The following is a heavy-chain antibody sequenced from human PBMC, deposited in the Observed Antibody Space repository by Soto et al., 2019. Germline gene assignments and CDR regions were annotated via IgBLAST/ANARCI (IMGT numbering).Heavy chain of an antibody. CDR1: GGSISSSSYY. V-gene: IGHV4-39*01. CDR3: ARHLGHDGSGEFDY. Sequence: QLQLQESGPGLVKPSETLSLTCTVSGGSISSSSYYWGWIRQPPGKGLEWIGSIYYSGSTYYNPSLKSRVTISVETSKNQFSLKLSSVTAADTAVYYCARHLGHDGSGEFDYWGQGTLVTVSS. J-gene: IGHJ4*02. D-gene: IGHD6-19*01. CDR2: IYYSGST.